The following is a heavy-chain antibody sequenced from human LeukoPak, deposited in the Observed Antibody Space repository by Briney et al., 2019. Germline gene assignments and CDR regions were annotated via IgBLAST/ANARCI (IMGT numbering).Heavy chain of an antibody. CDR2: ISYDGSIR. V-gene: IGHV3-30-3*02. J-gene: IGHJ4*02. Sequence: QPGRSLRLSCAASGFTFSNYAMHWVRQAPGKGLEWLAIISYDGSIRYYTDSVKGRFTVSRENSKNTVFLQMNSLRAEDTAVYYCSNDIVADEGGGYWGQGTLVTVSS. D-gene: IGHD2-15*01. CDR3: SNDIVADEGGGY. CDR1: GFTFSNYA.